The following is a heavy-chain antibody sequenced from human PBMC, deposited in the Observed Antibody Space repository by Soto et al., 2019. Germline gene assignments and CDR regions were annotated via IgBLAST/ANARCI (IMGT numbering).Heavy chain of an antibody. CDR3: AGSDYGSGFDH. CDR1: GGSIISGGYS. Sequence: TLALTCAVSGGSIISGGYSWSCIRQPPGKGLEWIGYIYHSGSTYYNPSLKSRVTISVDRSKNQFSLKLSSVTAADTAVYYCAGSDYGSGFDHWGQGTLVTVSS. J-gene: IGHJ5*02. CDR2: IYHSGST. V-gene: IGHV4-30-2*01. D-gene: IGHD3-10*01.